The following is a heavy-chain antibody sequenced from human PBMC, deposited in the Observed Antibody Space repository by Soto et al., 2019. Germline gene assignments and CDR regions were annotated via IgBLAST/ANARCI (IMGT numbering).Heavy chain of an antibody. Sequence: PGGSLRLSCAASGFTFRRNNMNWVRQAPGKGLEWISVIYYGGTTYYADSVQGRFTVSRDSSKNTLYLQMNDLRADDTAVYYCAREAAGFDVWGQGTMVTVSS. D-gene: IGHD6-13*01. J-gene: IGHJ3*01. CDR3: AREAAGFDV. CDR1: GFTFRRNN. CDR2: IYYGGTT. V-gene: IGHV3-53*01.